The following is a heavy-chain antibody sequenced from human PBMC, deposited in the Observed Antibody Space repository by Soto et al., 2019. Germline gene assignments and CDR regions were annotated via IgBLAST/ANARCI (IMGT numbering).Heavy chain of an antibody. CDR1: GYTFTSYY. Sequence: GASVKVSCKASGYTFTSYYMHWVRQAPGQGLEWMGIINPSGGSTSYAQKFQGRVTMTRDTSTSTVYMELSSLRSEDTAVYYCARAALIVVVTAIPFDFDYWGQGTLVTSPQ. D-gene: IGHD2-21*02. CDR3: ARAALIVVVTAIPFDFDY. CDR2: INPSGGST. V-gene: IGHV1-46*01. J-gene: IGHJ4*02.